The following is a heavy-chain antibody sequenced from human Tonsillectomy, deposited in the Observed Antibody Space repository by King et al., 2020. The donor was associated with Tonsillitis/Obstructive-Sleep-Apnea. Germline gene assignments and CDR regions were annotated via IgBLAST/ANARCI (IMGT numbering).Heavy chain of an antibody. D-gene: IGHD2-15*01. J-gene: IGHJ4*02. CDR1: GFIFSSYA. CDR3: AKVRSEVVVAAANY. V-gene: IGHV3-23*04. Sequence: VQLVESGGDLVQPGGSLSLSCAASGFIFSSYAMSWVRQAPGQGLEWVSSISGSGNITYFADSVKGRFTISRDNSKNTLYLQMNSLRAEDTAVYYCAKVRSEVVVAAANYWGQGTLVTVSS. CDR2: ISGSGNIT.